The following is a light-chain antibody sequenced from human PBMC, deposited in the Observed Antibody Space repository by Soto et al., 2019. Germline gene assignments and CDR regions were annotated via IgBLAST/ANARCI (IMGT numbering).Light chain of an antibody. CDR2: DAS. CDR3: QQRSNWPPSIT. Sequence: EIVLTQSPATLSLSPGERATLSCRASQSVSSYLAWYQQKPGQAPRLLLYDASNRATGIPARFSGSGSGTDFTLTISSQESEDCAVFFCQQRSNWPPSITFGQGTRLEIK. J-gene: IGKJ5*01. CDR1: QSVSSY. V-gene: IGKV3-11*01.